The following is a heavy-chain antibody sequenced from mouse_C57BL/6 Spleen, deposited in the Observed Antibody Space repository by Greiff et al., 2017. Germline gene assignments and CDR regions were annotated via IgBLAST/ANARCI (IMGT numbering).Heavy chain of an antibody. Sequence: VQLKQSGAELVRPGASVKLSCTASGFNIKDYYMHWVKQRPEQGLEWIGRIDPEDGDTEYAPKFQGKATLTADTSSNTAYLQLSSLTSEDTAVYYCTAGAYYSNYYYAMDYWGQGTSVTVSS. CDR1: GFNIKDYY. D-gene: IGHD2-5*01. J-gene: IGHJ4*01. V-gene: IGHV14-1*01. CDR3: TAGAYYSNYYYAMDY. CDR2: IDPEDGDT.